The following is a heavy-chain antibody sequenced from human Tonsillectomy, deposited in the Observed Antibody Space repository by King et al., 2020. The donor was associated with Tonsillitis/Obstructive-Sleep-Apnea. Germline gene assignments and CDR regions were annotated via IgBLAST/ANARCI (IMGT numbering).Heavy chain of an antibody. Sequence: VQLQESGPGLVKPSETLSLTCTVSGGSISSDYWSWIRQPPGKGLEWSAYIYYSGSTNYNPSLKSRVTISVDTSKNQFSLKLSSVTAADTAVYYCARQWLGATFGWLDPWGQGTLVTVSS. J-gene: IGHJ5*02. CDR1: GGSISSDY. CDR3: ARQWLGATFGWLDP. D-gene: IGHD1-26*01. V-gene: IGHV4-59*08. CDR2: IYYSGST.